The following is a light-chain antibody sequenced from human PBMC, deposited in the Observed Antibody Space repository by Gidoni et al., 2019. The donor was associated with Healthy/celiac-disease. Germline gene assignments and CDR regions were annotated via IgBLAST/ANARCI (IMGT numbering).Light chain of an antibody. CDR1: QSVLYSSNNKNY. CDR2: WAS. J-gene: IGKJ1*01. V-gene: IGKV4-1*01. Sequence: IVMTQSPDSLAVSLGERATINCKSSQSVLYSSNNKNYLAWYQQKPGQPPKLLIYWASTRESGVPHRFSGSGSGTDFTLTISSLQAEDVAVYYCQQYYSTPWTFGQXTKVEIK. CDR3: QQYYSTPWT.